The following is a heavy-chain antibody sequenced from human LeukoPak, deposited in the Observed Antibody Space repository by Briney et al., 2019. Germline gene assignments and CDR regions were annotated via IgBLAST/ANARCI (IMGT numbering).Heavy chain of an antibody. D-gene: IGHD3-9*01. CDR1: GYTFTSYG. V-gene: IGHV1-18*01. J-gene: IGHJ5*02. Sequence: ASVKVSCKASGYTFTSYGISWVRQAPGQGLEWMGWIRAYNGNTNYAQKLQGRVTMTTDTSTSTAYMELRSLRSDDTAVYYCARVYYDILTGYYKVHWFDPWGQGTLVTVSS. CDR3: ARVYYDILTGYYKVHWFDP. CDR2: IRAYNGNT.